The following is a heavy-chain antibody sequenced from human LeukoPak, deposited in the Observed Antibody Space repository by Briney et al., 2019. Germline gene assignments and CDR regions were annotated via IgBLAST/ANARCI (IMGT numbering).Heavy chain of an antibody. J-gene: IGHJ4*02. CDR3: ARLAVAGTSLFDY. V-gene: IGHV1-2*02. D-gene: IGHD6-19*01. CDR2: INPNSGGT. CDR1: GYTFTGYY. Sequence: ASVKVSCKASGYTFTGYYMHWVRQAPGQGLEWMGWINPNSGGTNYAQKFQGRVTMTRDTSISTAYMELSRLRSDDTAVYYCARLAVAGTSLFDYWGQGTLVTVSS.